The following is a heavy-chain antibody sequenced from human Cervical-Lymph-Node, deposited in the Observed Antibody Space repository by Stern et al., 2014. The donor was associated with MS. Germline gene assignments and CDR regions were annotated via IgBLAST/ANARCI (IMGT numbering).Heavy chain of an antibody. Sequence: QVTLRESGPAVVKPTQTLTLTCTFSGFSLSSDGMCVTWIRQPPGKALDWLALIDWTNDKYYNTSLKTRLTISKDTPKNQVVLTMTNIDPMDTATYYCARMVGATGYYYDVDVWGQGTTVTVSS. CDR2: IDWTNDK. CDR1: GFSLSSDGMC. CDR3: ARMVGATGYYYDVDV. J-gene: IGHJ6*02. V-gene: IGHV2-70*01. D-gene: IGHD1-26*01.